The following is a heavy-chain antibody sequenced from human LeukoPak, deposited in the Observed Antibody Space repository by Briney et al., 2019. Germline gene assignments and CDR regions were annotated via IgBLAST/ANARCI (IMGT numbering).Heavy chain of an antibody. CDR1: GGSISSTDW. J-gene: IGHJ3*02. CDR2: IYHGGST. V-gene: IGHV4-4*02. D-gene: IGHD6-19*01. CDR3: ARDGAATVSGYAFDI. Sequence: HPSETLSLTCAVSGGSISSTDWWSWVRQPPGKGLEWIGQIYHGGSTNFNPSLKSRVTISVDKSKNQFSLKLNSVTAAVTAVYYCARDGAATVSGYAFDIWGQGTMVTVSS.